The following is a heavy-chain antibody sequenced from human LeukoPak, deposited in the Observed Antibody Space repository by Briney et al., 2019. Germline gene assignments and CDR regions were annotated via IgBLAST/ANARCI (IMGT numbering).Heavy chain of an antibody. CDR1: GDSISSGTYS. CDR3: ARGLIVPSTIFDY. D-gene: IGHD2-2*02. V-gene: IGHV4-30-2*01. J-gene: IGHJ4*02. CDR2: ISHSGST. Sequence: PSETLSLTCAVSGDSISSGTYSWTWIRQPPGKGLEWIGFISHSGSTYYNPSLKSRDTMSVDRSENQFSLKLSSVTAADTAVYYCARGLIVPSTIFDYWGQGALVTVSS.